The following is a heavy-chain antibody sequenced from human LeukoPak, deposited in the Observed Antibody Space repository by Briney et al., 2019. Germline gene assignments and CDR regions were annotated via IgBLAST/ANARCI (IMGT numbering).Heavy chain of an antibody. Sequence: GGSLTLSCAASGLSFSNAWMSWVRQAPGKGLEWVGRTKSKTDGATTDYAAPVNGRFTISTDDSQNTLYLQMNSLKTEDTAVYYCTTFESWGQGTLVTVSS. CDR2: TKSKTDGATT. J-gene: IGHJ4*02. CDR1: GLSFSNAW. CDR3: TTFES. V-gene: IGHV3-15*01.